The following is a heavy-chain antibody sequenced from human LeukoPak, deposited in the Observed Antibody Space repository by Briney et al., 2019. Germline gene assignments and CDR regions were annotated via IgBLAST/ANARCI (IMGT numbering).Heavy chain of an antibody. D-gene: IGHD3-10*01. Sequence: GGSLRLSCAASGFTFSSYAMSWVRQAPGKGLELDSGISGSGGSTYYADSVKGRFTISRDNSKNTLYLEMNSLRADDTAVYYCAKDRGGSGGYYYSAFDIWGQGTMVTVSS. CDR3: AKDRGGSGGYYYSAFDI. CDR1: GFTFSSYA. V-gene: IGHV3-23*01. CDR2: ISGSGGST. J-gene: IGHJ3*02.